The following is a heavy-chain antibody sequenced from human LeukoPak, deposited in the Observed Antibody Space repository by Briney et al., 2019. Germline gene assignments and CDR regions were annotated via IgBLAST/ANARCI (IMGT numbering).Heavy chain of an antibody. CDR2: TDSGGTTT. V-gene: IGHV3-23*01. D-gene: IGHD3-10*02. CDR3: SKQSYARSLGE. Sequence: GGSLRLSCATSGFPFSDFSMTWVRQAPGKGLEWISTTDSGGTTTYYAESVKGRFTISRGNFKNALYLQMSSLRVEDTAIYDCSKQSYARSLGEGGPGTLVTVSS. CDR1: GFPFSDFS. J-gene: IGHJ4*02.